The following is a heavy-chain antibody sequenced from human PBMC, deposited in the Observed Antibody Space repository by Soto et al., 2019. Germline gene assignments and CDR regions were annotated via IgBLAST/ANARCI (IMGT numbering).Heavy chain of an antibody. CDR2: VSFDGGNS. V-gene: IGHV3-30-3*01. J-gene: IGHJ3*01. CDR3: ARSMVRGSLSAFDV. D-gene: IGHD3-10*01. CDR1: GFSFDTYA. Sequence: VGSLRLSGAASGFSFDTYAMHWVSQTPGKGLEWVAVVSFDGGNSYSADSVKGRLTVSRDNSKNTLYLQLNSLKAEDTAVYYCARSMVRGSLSAFDVWGQGTTVTVSS.